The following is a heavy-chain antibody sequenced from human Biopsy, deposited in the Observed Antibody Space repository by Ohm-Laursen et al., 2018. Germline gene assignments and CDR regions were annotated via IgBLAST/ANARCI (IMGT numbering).Heavy chain of an antibody. D-gene: IGHD3-3*01. CDR1: GGPSSNYA. CDR3: AADADGYYTEFDY. J-gene: IGHJ4*02. CDR2: IVPVLGHL. Sequence: SSVKVSCKASGGPSSNYAFSWVRQAPGQGLEWVGRIVPVLGHLNYAQRFQGRVPITADKSTSYVFMELSRLTSGDTAVYYCAADADGYYTEFDYWGPGTLVTVSS. V-gene: IGHV1-69*04.